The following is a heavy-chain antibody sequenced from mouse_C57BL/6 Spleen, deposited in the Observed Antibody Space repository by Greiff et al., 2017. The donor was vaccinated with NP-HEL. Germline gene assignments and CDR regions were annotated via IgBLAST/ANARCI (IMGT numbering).Heavy chain of an antibody. CDR3: ARGGYFSSLERYFDV. CDR2: INPSNGGT. J-gene: IGHJ1*03. D-gene: IGHD6-1*01. V-gene: IGHV1-53*01. CDR1: GYTFTSSW. Sequence: QVQLQQPGTELVKPGASVKLSCKASGYTFTSSWMHWVTQRPGQGLEWIGNINPSNGGTNYNAKFKSKATLTVDKSSSTAYMQRSSLTSEDSAVYYCARGGYFSSLERYFDVWGTGTTVTVAS.